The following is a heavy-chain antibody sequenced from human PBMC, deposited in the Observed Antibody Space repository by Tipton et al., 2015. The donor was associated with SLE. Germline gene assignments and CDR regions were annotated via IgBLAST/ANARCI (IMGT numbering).Heavy chain of an antibody. CDR3: ARDRRDLWRFGAHFDP. D-gene: IGHD3-10*01. V-gene: IGHV4-61*10. Sequence: TLSLTCTVSGGSISNNNYYWSWIRQPAGKGLEWIGYIYYSGSTNYNPSLKSRVTISVDTSKNQFSLKLSSVTAADTAVYYCARDRRDLWRFGAHFDPWGQGTLVTVSS. CDR1: GGSISNNNYY. J-gene: IGHJ5*02. CDR2: IYYSGST.